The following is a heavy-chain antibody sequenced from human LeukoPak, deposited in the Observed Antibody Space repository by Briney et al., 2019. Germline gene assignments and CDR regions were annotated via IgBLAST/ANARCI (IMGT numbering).Heavy chain of an antibody. CDR3: ARRSSYGDYWGSVAFDI. CDR2: IYPGDSDT. Sequence: GESLKISCKGSGYSFTAYWIGWVRQMPGKGLEWMGIIYPGDSDTRYSPSFQGQVTISADKSITTAYLQRSSLKTSDTAMYYCARRSSYGDYWGSVAFDIWGQGTLVTVSS. V-gene: IGHV5-51*01. CDR1: GYSFTAYW. D-gene: IGHD4-17*01. J-gene: IGHJ3*02.